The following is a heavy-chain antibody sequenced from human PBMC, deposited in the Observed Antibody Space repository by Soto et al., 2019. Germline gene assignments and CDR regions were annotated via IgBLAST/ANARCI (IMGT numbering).Heavy chain of an antibody. CDR3: ARDNDRPQLGGNYYYILDV. Sequence: QVQLEQSGAAVKKPGSSVKLSCKASGGTFRNSAISWVRQAPGQGLEWMGGIMPIFRTPDYAQKFQGRVTITADESTNTAYMELSGLRSDDTAVYYCARDNDRPQLGGNYYYILDVWGHGTTVTVSS. D-gene: IGHD1-1*01. CDR2: IMPIFRTP. CDR1: GGTFRNSA. V-gene: IGHV1-69*12. J-gene: IGHJ6*02.